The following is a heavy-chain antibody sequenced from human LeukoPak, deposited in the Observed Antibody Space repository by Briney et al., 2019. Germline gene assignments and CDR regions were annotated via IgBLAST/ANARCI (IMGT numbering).Heavy chain of an antibody. CDR3: ARGGIVGMIDY. V-gene: IGHV3-48*02. D-gene: IGHD2/OR15-2a*01. CDR1: GFTFSTYS. J-gene: IGHJ4*02. CDR2: ISSTSNTI. Sequence: PGGSLRLSCADSGFTFSTYSMNWVRQAPGKGLEWVSYISSTSNTIYYADSVKGRFIISRDNAKNSLCLQMNSLRDEDTAVYYCARGGIVGMIDYWGQGTLVTVSS.